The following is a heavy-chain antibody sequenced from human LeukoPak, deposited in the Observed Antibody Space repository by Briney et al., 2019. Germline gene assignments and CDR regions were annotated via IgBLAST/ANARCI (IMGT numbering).Heavy chain of an antibody. CDR2: ISGSGGST. CDR1: GFTFSSYA. D-gene: IGHD6-19*01. CDR3: AKARQEWLQKGLNY. V-gene: IGHV3-23*01. J-gene: IGHJ4*02. Sequence: QAGGSLRLSCAASGFTFSSYAMSWVRQAPGKGLEWVSAISGSGGSTYYADSVKGRFTISRDNSKNTLYLQMNSLRAEDTAVYYCAKARQEWLQKGLNYWGQGTLVTVSS.